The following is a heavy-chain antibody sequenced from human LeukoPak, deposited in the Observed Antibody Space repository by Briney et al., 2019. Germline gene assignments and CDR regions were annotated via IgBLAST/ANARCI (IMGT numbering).Heavy chain of an antibody. CDR2: IYTSGST. J-gene: IGHJ4*02. V-gene: IGHV4-61*02. Sequence: SQTLSLTCTVSGGSISSGDYYWTWIRQPAGKGLEWIGRIYTSGSTNYNPSLKSRVTISVDTSKNQFSLKLSSVTAADTAVYYCARAAGVAFDYWGQGTLVTVSS. CDR3: ARAAGVAFDY. D-gene: IGHD3-10*01. CDR1: GGSISSGDYY.